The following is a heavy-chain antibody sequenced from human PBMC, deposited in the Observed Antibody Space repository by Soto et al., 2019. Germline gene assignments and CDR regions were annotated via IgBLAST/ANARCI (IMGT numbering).Heavy chain of an antibody. CDR2: MNPNSGNT. Sequence: QVQLVQSGAEVKKPGASVKVSCKASGYTFTSYDINWVRQATGQGLEWMGWMNPNSGNTGYAQKFQGRVTMTRNTSMSTADMELRSLRSEDTAVYYCATITIFGVVTNDYYYGMDVWGQGTTVTVSS. D-gene: IGHD3-3*01. V-gene: IGHV1-8*01. CDR1: GYTFTSYD. J-gene: IGHJ6*02. CDR3: ATITIFGVVTNDYYYGMDV.